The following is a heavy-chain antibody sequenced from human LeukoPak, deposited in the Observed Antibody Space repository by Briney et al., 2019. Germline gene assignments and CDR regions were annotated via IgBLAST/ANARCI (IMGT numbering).Heavy chain of an antibody. D-gene: IGHD3-3*01. J-gene: IGHJ4*02. Sequence: SQTLSLTCAVSGGSISSGGYSWSWIRQPPGKGLEWIGYIYHSGSTYYNPSLKSRVTISVDTSKNQFSLKLSSVTAADTAVYYCARGRRGGYYNYWGQGTLVTVSS. V-gene: IGHV4-30-2*01. CDR3: ARGRRGGYYNY. CDR1: GGSISSGGYS. CDR2: IYHSGST.